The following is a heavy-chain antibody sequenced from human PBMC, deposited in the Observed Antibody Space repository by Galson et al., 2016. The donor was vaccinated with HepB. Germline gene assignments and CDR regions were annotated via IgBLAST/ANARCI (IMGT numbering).Heavy chain of an antibody. J-gene: IGHJ2*01. D-gene: IGHD6-19*01. CDR3: ARRPLNSGWVYWYFDL. V-gene: IGHV3-7*01. Sequence: SLRLSCAASGFTFSNYWMSRVRQVPGKGLELVSNINEDGSETKYVDSVKGRFTISRDNAKNSLYLHMNSLRAEDTAVYYCARRPLNSGWVYWYFDLWGRGTLVTVSS. CDR1: GFTFSNYW. CDR2: INEDGSET.